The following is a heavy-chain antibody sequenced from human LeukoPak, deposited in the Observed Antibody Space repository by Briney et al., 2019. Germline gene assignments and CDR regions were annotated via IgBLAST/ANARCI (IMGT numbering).Heavy chain of an antibody. V-gene: IGHV1-46*01. Sequence: ASVKVSCKASGGTFSSYAISWVRQAPGQGLEWMGIINPSGGSTSYAQKFQGRVTMTRDTSTSTVYMELSSLRSEDTAVYYCARAPGYCSSTSCHEDYWGQGTLVTVSS. CDR2: INPSGGST. CDR3: ARAPGYCSSTSCHEDY. CDR1: GGTFSSYA. J-gene: IGHJ4*02. D-gene: IGHD2-2*01.